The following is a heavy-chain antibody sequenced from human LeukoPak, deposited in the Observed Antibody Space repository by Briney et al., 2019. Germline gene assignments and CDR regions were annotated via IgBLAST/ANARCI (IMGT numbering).Heavy chain of an antibody. CDR2: IDTDGSFT. V-gene: IGHV3-74*01. J-gene: IGHJ4*02. CDR3: TKGNIGYYFDY. CDR1: GFTFSSYW. Sequence: RGSLRLSCAASGFTFSSYWMHWVRQAPGKGLVWVSRIDTDGSFTSYADSVRGRFTISRDNAKNTLYLQMSSLRAEDTAVYYCTKGNIGYYFDYWGQGTLVTVSS. D-gene: IGHD2/OR15-2a*01.